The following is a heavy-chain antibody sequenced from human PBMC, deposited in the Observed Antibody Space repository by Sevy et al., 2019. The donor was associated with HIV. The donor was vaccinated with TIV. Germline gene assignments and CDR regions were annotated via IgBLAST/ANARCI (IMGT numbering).Heavy chain of an antibody. Sequence: GGSLRLSCAASGFTFSSYAMSWVRQAPGKGLEWVSAISGSGGSTYYADSVKGRFTISRDNSKNTLYLQMNSLRAEDTAVYSCAKAQVGVWFGELLEPFDYWGQGTLVTVSS. CDR1: GFTFSSYA. V-gene: IGHV3-23*01. CDR3: AKAQVGVWFGELLEPFDY. D-gene: IGHD3-10*01. CDR2: ISGSGGST. J-gene: IGHJ4*02.